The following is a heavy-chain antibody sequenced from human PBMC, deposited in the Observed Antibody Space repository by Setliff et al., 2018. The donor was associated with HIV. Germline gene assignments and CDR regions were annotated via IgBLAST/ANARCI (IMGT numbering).Heavy chain of an antibody. V-gene: IGHV3-74*01. Sequence: HPGGSLRLSCAASGFTFSSYEMNWVRQAPGKGLVWVAYINSDGSRPSYADSVKGRFTVSRDESENTMYLQMRSLRAEDTAVYYCVRDLPPDYWGQGTLVTVSS. CDR1: GFTFSSYE. J-gene: IGHJ4*02. CDR3: VRDLPPDY. CDR2: INSDGSRP.